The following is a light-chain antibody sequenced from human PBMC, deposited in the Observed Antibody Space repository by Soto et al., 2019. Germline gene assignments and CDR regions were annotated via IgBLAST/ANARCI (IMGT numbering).Light chain of an antibody. Sequence: VLTHTPAPLSLSPGERATLSCRASHSVSSYLAWSKQRPGQAPRLLIYDASNRATGIPTRFSGSGSGTDFTLTISRLEPEDSAVDYGQQRSKRPPTFGQGTKVDIK. CDR2: DAS. CDR1: HSVSSY. V-gene: IGKV3-11*01. CDR3: QQRSKRPPT. J-gene: IGKJ2*01.